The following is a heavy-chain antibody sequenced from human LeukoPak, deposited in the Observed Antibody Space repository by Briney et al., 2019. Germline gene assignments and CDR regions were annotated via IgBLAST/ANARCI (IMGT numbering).Heavy chain of an antibody. D-gene: IGHD5-18*01. CDR3: GRRGYSLDY. V-gene: IGHV4-34*01. J-gene: IGHJ4*02. Sequence: SETLSLTCAVYGGSFSGYYWSWIRQPPGKGLELIGEINHSGSTNYNPSLKSRITITVDTSKNQFSLKLSSVTAADTAVYYCGRRGYSLDYWGQGALVTVSS. CDR2: INHSGST. CDR1: GGSFSGYY.